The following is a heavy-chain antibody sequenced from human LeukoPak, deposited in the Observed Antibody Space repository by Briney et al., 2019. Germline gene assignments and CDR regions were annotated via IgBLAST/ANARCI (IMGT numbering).Heavy chain of an antibody. Sequence: GGSLRLSCAASGFTFSIYAMSWVRQAPGKGLEWVSVIYSGGSTYYADSVKGRFTISKDNAKQSLYLQMNSLRVEDTAVYYCAKLGDAFDIWGQGTMVTVSS. CDR2: IYSGGST. CDR3: AKLGDAFDI. J-gene: IGHJ3*02. V-gene: IGHV3-23*03. CDR1: GFTFSIYA.